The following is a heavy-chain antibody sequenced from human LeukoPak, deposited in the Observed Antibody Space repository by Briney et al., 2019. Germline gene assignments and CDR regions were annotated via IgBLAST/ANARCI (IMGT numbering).Heavy chain of an antibody. V-gene: IGHV3-7*01. CDR3: AREAYDDFWSGSWRYYYYMDV. Sequence: SGGSLRLSCAASGFTFSSYWMSWVRQAPGKGLEWVANIKQDGSEKYYVDSVKGRFTISRDNARNSLYLQMNSLRAEDTAVYYCAREAYDDFWSGSWRYYYYMDVWGKGITATVSS. D-gene: IGHD3-3*01. CDR2: IKQDGSEK. J-gene: IGHJ6*03. CDR1: GFTFSSYW.